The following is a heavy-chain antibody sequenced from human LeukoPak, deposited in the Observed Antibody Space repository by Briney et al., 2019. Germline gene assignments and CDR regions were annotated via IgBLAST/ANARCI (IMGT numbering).Heavy chain of an antibody. CDR1: GGSISSGGCY. CDR3: APRSEGSWLDP. CDR2: INHSGST. V-gene: IGHV4-39*07. J-gene: IGHJ5*02. Sequence: PSETLSLTCTVSGGSISSGGCYWSWIRQPPGKGLEWIGEINHSGSTNYNPSLKSRVTISVDTSKNQFSLKLSSVTAADTAVYYCAPRSEGSWLDPWGQGTLVTVSS. D-gene: IGHD1-26*01.